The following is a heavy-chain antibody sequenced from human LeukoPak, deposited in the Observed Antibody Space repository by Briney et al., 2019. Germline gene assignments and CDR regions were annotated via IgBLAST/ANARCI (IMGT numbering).Heavy chain of an antibody. CDR3: ARVPYLRTPGWFDP. J-gene: IGHJ5*02. V-gene: IGHV4-59*01. CDR1: GGSISSYY. CDR2: IYYSGST. Sequence: PSETLSLTCTVSGGSISSYYWSWIRQPPGKGLEWIGYIYYSGSTNYNPSLKSRVTISVDTSKNQFSLKLSSVTAADTAVYYCARVPYLRTPGWFDPWGQGTLVTVSS. D-gene: IGHD2-2*01.